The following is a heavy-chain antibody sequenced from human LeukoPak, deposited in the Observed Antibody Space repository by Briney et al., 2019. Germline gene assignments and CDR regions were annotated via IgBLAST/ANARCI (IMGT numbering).Heavy chain of an antibody. CDR2: IYHSGRT. CDR3: ARDIVAAPYYYHYHMDV. D-gene: IGHD6-13*01. CDR1: GGSINGYY. Sequence: SETLSLTCTVSGGSINGYYWSWVRQPPGKGLDWLGYIYHSGRTHYNASLKSRATISVDTSKNQFSLKLSSVTAADTAVYFCARDIVAAPYYYHYHMDVWGKGTTVTVSS. V-gene: IGHV4-59*12. J-gene: IGHJ6*03.